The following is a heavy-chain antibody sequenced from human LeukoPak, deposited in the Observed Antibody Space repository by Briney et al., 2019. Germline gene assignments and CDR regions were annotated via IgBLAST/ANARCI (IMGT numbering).Heavy chain of an antibody. Sequence: GGSLRLSCAASKFTFSNYGVHWVRQAPGKGLEWVAVISYDGSTKYYADSVKGRFTISRDNSRNTLYLQMNSLRTEDTAVYYCARSGSYDYWGQGTLVTVSS. CDR3: ARSGSYDY. J-gene: IGHJ4*02. CDR1: KFTFSNYG. D-gene: IGHD1-26*01. CDR2: ISYDGSTK. V-gene: IGHV3-30*03.